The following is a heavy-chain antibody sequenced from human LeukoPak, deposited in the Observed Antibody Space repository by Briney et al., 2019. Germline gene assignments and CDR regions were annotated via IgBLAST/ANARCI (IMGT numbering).Heavy chain of an antibody. V-gene: IGHV4-59*12. Sequence: SETLSLTCTVSGGSISSYYWSWIRQPPGKGLEWIGYIYYSGSTYYNPSLKSRVTISVDTSKNQFSLKLSSVTAADTAVYYCARGGTAEYYDFWSGYYTGPYDYWGQGTLVTVSS. CDR1: GGSISSYY. CDR2: IYYSGST. J-gene: IGHJ4*02. D-gene: IGHD3-3*01. CDR3: ARGGTAEYYDFWSGYYTGPYDY.